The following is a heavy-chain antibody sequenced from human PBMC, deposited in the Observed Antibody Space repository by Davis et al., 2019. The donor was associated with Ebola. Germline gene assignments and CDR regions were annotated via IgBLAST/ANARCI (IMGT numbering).Heavy chain of an antibody. CDR2: IYPGDSDK. V-gene: IGHV5-51*01. J-gene: IGHJ4*02. CDR3: ARLNSNNYGSGNYYSLDY. D-gene: IGHD3-10*01. CDR1: GYSFASYW. Sequence: GESLKISCKGSGYSFASYWIGWVRQMPGKGLEWMGIIYPGDSDKRYSPSFQGQVTMSVDKSISTAYLQLSSLKASDTAMFYCARLNSNNYGSGNYYSLDYWGRGTLVTVSS.